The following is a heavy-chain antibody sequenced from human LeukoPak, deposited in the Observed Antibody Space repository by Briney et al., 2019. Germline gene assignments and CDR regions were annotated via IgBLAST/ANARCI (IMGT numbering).Heavy chain of an antibody. CDR2: ISGSGADT. V-gene: IGHV3-23*01. D-gene: IGHD6-19*01. CDR3: AKTGGWYSEHFDY. Sequence: PGGSLRLSCAASGFSFSSYAMTWVRQTPGKGLQWVSAISGSGADTYYADSVNDRFTISRDNSKNTLYLQMDSLRAEDTAVYYCAKTGGWYSEHFDYWGQGTLVTVSS. J-gene: IGHJ4*02. CDR1: GFSFSSYA.